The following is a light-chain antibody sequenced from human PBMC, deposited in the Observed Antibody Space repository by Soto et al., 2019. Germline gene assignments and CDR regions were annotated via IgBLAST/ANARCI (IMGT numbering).Light chain of an antibody. CDR1: SSDVGGYNY. CDR2: EVN. CDR3: NSYTSRYTFV. Sequence: QSALTQPASVPGSPGQSITISCTGTSSDVGGYNYVSWYQQHPGKAPKLMIYEVNNRPSEVSNRFSGSKSGNTASLTISGLQPEDEADYYCNSYTSRYTFVLGTGTKVTVL. J-gene: IGLJ1*01. V-gene: IGLV2-14*01.